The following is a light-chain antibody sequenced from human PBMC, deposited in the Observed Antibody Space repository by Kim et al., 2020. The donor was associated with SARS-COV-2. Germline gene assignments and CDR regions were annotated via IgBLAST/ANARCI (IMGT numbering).Light chain of an antibody. Sequence: EIVMTQSPATLSVSPGERATLSCRASQSIAGNLAWYQQRSGQPPRLVIYGASTRATGIQARFSGSGSGTDYTLTISSLQSEDFAVYYCQKYNDWPPITFGQGTKVDIK. J-gene: IGKJ1*01. CDR2: GAS. CDR1: QSIAGN. CDR3: QKYNDWPPIT. V-gene: IGKV3-15*01.